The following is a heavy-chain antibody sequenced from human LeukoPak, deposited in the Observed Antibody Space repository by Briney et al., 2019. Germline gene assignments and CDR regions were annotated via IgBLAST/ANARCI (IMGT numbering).Heavy chain of an antibody. CDR3: ARDLGGSGPTPIDY. Sequence: GGSLRLSCAASGFTFSSYWMHWVRQAPGKGLVWVSRVSSDGRNTIYADSAKGRFTISRDNAMNTLYLQMNSLRAEDTAVYYCARDLGGSGPTPIDYWGQGILVTVSS. D-gene: IGHD4-23*01. CDR2: VSSDGRNT. V-gene: IGHV3-74*01. J-gene: IGHJ4*02. CDR1: GFTFSSYW.